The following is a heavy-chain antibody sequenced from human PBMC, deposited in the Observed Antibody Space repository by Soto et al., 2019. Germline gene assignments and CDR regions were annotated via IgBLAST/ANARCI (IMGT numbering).Heavy chain of an antibody. V-gene: IGHV4-30-2*02. D-gene: IGHD3-22*01. J-gene: IGHJ5*02. CDR1: GGSISSGGYS. CDR3: VKEGYYYDSSGYYYGWFDP. Sequence: SETLSLTCAVSGGSISSGGYSWSWIRQPPGKGLEWIGYIYHSGSTYYNPSLKSRVTISRDNSKNTLYLQMSSLRAEDTAVYYCVKEGYYYDSSGYYYGWFDPWGQGTLVTVSS. CDR2: IYHSGST.